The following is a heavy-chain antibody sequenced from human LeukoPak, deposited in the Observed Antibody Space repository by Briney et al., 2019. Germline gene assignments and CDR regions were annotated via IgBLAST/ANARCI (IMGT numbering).Heavy chain of an antibody. D-gene: IGHD5-12*01. Sequence: PGGSLRLSCAASGFTFSSSWMSWVRQAPGKGLEWVANIKQDGSEKYYVDSVKGRFTISRDNAKNSLYLQMNSLRAEGTAVYYCARGRRYSGYDPFDYWGQGTLVTVSS. CDR3: ARGRRYSGYDPFDY. CDR2: IKQDGSEK. J-gene: IGHJ4*02. V-gene: IGHV3-7*01. CDR1: GFTFSSSW.